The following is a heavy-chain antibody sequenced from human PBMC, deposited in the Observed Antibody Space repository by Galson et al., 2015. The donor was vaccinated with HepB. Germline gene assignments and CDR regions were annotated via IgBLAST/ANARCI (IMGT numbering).Heavy chain of an antibody. V-gene: IGHV3-66*01. CDR2: THSGSST. CDR1: GFTVSSHY. Sequence: SLRICCAAPGFTVSSHYMSWVRQAQGQGLEWVPVTHSGSSTYYADSVKGRFNISRDNSKNTLYLQMKSLRAEDTAVYYCARSHYRSGWFGAFDIWGQGTMVTVSS. D-gene: IGHD6-13*01. J-gene: IGHJ3*02. CDR3: ARSHYRSGWFGAFDI.